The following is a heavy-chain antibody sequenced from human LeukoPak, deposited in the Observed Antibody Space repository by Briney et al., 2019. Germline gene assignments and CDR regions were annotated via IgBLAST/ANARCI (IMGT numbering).Heavy chain of an antibody. CDR1: GFSFSRYS. CDR2: ISISSGSI. V-gene: IGHV3-21*01. J-gene: IGHJ4*02. Sequence: GGSLRLSCVASGFSFSRYSMNWVRQAPGKGLERVSSISISSGSIYYADSVKGRFTISRDNAKNSLYLQMNSLRAEDTAIYYCAKTYYYDSVGYSPFDYWGQGSWVIVSS. CDR3: AKTYYYDSVGYSPFDY. D-gene: IGHD3-22*01.